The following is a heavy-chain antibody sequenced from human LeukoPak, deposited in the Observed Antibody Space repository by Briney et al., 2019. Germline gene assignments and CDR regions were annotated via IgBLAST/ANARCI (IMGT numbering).Heavy chain of an antibody. J-gene: IGHJ4*02. V-gene: IGHV4-30-4*01. CDR3: ARGYVVYDSSGYYLN. CDR2: IYYSGST. CDR1: GGSISSSNW. Sequence: SETLSLTCAVSGGSISSSNWWSWVRQPPGKGLEWIGYIYYSGSTYYNPSLKSRVTISVDTSKNQFSLKLSSVTAADTAVYYCARGYVVYDSSGYYLNWGQGTLVTVSS. D-gene: IGHD3-22*01.